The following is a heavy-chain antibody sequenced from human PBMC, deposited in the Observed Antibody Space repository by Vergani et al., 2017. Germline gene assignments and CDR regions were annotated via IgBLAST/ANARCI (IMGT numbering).Heavy chain of an antibody. CDR3: ARDGASGSYKNWFDP. D-gene: IGHD1-26*01. J-gene: IGHJ5*02. V-gene: IGHV3-11*01. CDR1: GFTFSDYY. Sequence: VQLVESGGDLVQPGRSLRLSCTASGFTFSDYYMSWIRQAPGKGLEWVSYISSSGSTIYYADSVKGRFTISRDNAKNSLYLQMNSLRAEDTAVYYCARDGASGSYKNWFDPWGQGTLVTVSS. CDR2: ISSSGSTI.